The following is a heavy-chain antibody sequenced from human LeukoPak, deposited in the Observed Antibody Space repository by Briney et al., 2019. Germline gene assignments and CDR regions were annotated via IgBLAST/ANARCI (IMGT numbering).Heavy chain of an antibody. CDR2: IYYSGST. CDR1: SGSISSYY. D-gene: IGHD4-17*01. CDR3: AREHGDYYYGMDV. Sequence: SETLSLTCTVSSGSISSYYWSWIRQPPGKGLEWIGYIYYSGSTNYNPSLKSRVTISVDTSKNQFSLKLSSVTAADTAVYYCAREHGDYYYGMDVWGQGTMVTVSS. V-gene: IGHV4-59*01. J-gene: IGHJ6*02.